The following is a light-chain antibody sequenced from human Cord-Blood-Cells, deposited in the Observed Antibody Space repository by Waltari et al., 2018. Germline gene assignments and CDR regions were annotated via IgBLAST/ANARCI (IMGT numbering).Light chain of an antibody. CDR1: QSLVHSDGNTY. Sequence: DVVMTQSPLSLPVTLGQPASISCRSSQSLVHSDGNTYLNWFQQRPGQSPRRLIYEVSNRDSGVPDRFSGSGSGTDFTLKISRVEAEDVGVYYCMQGTHWPPVGPWMYTFGQGTKLEIK. CDR2: EVS. CDR3: MQGTHWPPVGPWMYT. V-gene: IGKV2-30*02. J-gene: IGKJ2*01.